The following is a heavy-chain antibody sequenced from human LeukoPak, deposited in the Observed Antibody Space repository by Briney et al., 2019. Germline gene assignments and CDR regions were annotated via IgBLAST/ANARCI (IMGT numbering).Heavy chain of an antibody. V-gene: IGHV3-7*04. Sequence: GGSLRLSCAASGFTFSSYTMTWVRQAPGKGLEWVANIKQDGSKKSYVDSVKGRFTISRDNAKNSLYLQMNSLRAEDTAIYYCTRVGYIDEGIDYWGQGTLVTVSS. D-gene: IGHD5-24*01. CDR3: TRVGYIDEGIDY. CDR1: GFTFSSYT. CDR2: IKQDGSKK. J-gene: IGHJ4*02.